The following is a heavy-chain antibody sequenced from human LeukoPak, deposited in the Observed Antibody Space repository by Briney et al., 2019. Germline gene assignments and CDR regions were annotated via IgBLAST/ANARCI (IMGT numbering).Heavy chain of an antibody. D-gene: IGHD3-10*01. CDR3: ALLMVRGVLGDWFDP. V-gene: IGHV2-5*01. Sequence: SGPTLVNPTQTLTLTCTFSRFSLSTSGVGVGWIRQPPGKALEWLALIHWNDDKRYSPSLKSRLTITKDTSKNQVVLTMTNMDPVDTATYYCALLMVRGVLGDWFDPWGQGTLVTVSS. CDR2: IHWNDDK. J-gene: IGHJ5*02. CDR1: RFSLSTSGVG.